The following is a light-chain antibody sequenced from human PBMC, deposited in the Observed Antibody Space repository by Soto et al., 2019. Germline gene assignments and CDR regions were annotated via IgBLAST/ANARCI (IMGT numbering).Light chain of an antibody. CDR3: QHNNSYIALT. J-gene: IGKJ4*01. V-gene: IGKV1-17*01. Sequence: DIQMTQSPSSLSASVGDIVTITCRASQSIRSVLDWYQQKPGKAPKRLIYAASTLQTGVPSRFSATGSCTEFSRTIISLHPEDFATYSCQHNNSYIALTFGGGTKVEIK. CDR1: QSIRSV. CDR2: AAS.